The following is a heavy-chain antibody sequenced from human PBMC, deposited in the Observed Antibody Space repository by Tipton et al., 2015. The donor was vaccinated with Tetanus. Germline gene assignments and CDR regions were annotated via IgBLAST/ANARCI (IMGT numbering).Heavy chain of an antibody. V-gene: IGHV4-39*01. CDR1: GGSIRGGTFY. CDR3: ARHQSGSFTPFDY. J-gene: IGHJ4*02. D-gene: IGHD3-3*01. CDR2: IYESGDT. Sequence: LRLSCTVYGGSIRGGTFYWGWIRQPPGKGLEWIGRIYESGDTYYIPSLKSRVTISVDTSKNQFSLNLNSMAAADTGFYYCARHQSGSFTPFDYWGQGNLVTVSS.